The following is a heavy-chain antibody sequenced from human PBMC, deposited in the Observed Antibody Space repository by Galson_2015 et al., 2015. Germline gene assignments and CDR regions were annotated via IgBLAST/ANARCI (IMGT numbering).Heavy chain of an antibody. D-gene: IGHD2-15*01. CDR3: AKVPLVVAALFDY. Sequence: SLRLSCAASGFTFSSYTMSWVRQAPGKGLEWVSAISGSGGSTYYADSVKGRFTISRDNSKNTLYLQMNSLRAEDTAVYYCAKVPLVVAALFDYWGQGTLVTVSS. CDR2: ISGSGGST. J-gene: IGHJ4*02. V-gene: IGHV3-23*01. CDR1: GFTFSSYT.